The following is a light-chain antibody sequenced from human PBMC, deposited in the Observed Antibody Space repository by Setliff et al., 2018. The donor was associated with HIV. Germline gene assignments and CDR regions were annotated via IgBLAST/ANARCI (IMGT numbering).Light chain of an antibody. CDR3: QQYYSTPRT. V-gene: IGKV4-1*01. CDR1: QSVLYSSNNKNY. J-gene: IGKJ1*01. CDR2: WAS. Sequence: DIVMTQSPDSLAVSLGERATINCKSSQSVLYSSNNKNYLAWYQQKAGQPPKLLIYWASTRESGVPDRFSGSGSGTDFTLTISSLQAEDVAVYYCQQYYSTPRTFGQGTKVDNK.